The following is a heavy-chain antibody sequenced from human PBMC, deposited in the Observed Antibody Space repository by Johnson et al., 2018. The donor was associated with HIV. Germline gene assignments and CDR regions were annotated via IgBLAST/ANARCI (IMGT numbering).Heavy chain of an antibody. CDR2: IWYDGSNK. D-gene: IGHD6-19*01. J-gene: IGHJ3*02. V-gene: IGHV3-30*14. CDR1: GFTFSSYA. CDR3: ARDRPSGWPDAFDI. Sequence: QVQLVESGGGVVQPGRSLRLSCAASGFTFSSYAMHWVRQAPGKGLEWVAVIWYDGSNKYYADSVKGRFTISRDNSKNKLYLQMNSLRPEDTAVYYCARDRPSGWPDAFDIWGQGTMVTVSS.